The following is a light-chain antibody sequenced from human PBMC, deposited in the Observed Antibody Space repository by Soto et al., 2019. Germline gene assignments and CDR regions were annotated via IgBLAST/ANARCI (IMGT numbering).Light chain of an antibody. J-gene: IGKJ2*01. CDR1: QSVSSN. CDR2: GAS. CDR3: QQYNSRHLYT. V-gene: IGKV3-15*01. Sequence: EIVMTQSPATLSVSPGERATLSCRASQSVSSNLAWYQQKPGQAPRLLIYGASTRATGIPARFSGSGSGTEFTLTISSLQSEDFAVYYCQQYNSRHLYTFGQWTKLEIK.